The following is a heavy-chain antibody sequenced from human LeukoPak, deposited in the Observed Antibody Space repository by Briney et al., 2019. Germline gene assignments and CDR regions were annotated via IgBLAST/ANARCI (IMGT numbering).Heavy chain of an antibody. Sequence: PGGSLTLSRSACGFTFSRYSMNWVRQAPGKGLVWVSSINSRSSYIFIADYVQGPFNISRNNAKNSLYLQMNSLRAEDTAVYYCARDVDYYGAGSSDYWGQGKLVTVSS. CDR2: INSRSSYI. V-gene: IGHV3-21*01. J-gene: IGHJ4*02. CDR3: ARDVDYYGAGSSDY. CDR1: GFTFSRYS. D-gene: IGHD3-10*01.